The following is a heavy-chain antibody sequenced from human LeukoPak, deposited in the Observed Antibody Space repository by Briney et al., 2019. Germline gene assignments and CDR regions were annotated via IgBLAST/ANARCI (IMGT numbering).Heavy chain of an antibody. D-gene: IGHD3-9*01. CDR3: ARAPPYYDILTDNWFDP. CDR1: GGIFSSYA. Sequence: ASVKVSCKASGGIFSSYAISWVRQAPGQGLEWMGRIIPIFGTANYAQKFQGRVTITTDESTSTAYMELSSLRSEDTAVYYCARAPPYYDILTDNWFDPWGQGTLVTVSS. CDR2: IIPIFGTA. V-gene: IGHV1-69*05. J-gene: IGHJ5*02.